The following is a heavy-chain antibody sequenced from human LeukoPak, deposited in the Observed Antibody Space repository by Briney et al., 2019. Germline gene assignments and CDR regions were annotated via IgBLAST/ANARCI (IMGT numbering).Heavy chain of an antibody. J-gene: IGHJ6*02. D-gene: IGHD6-13*01. CDR2: IWYDGSNK. CDR1: GFTFSSYG. CDR3: ARDLITSSSWQYYYYYGMDV. V-gene: IGHV3-33*01. Sequence: GGSLRLSCAASGFTFSSYGMHWVRQAPGKGLEWVAVIWYDGSNKYYADSVKGRFTISRDNSKNTLYLQMNSLRAEDTAVYYCARDLITSSSWQYYYYYGMDVWGQGTTVTVSS.